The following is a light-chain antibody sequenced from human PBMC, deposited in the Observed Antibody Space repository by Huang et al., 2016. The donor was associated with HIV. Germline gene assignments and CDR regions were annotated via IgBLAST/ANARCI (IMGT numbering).Light chain of an antibody. CDR1: QRIDAY. CDR2: ATS. Sequence: DIQMTQSPSSLSASVGDRVTVTCRASQRIDAYLNWYQYKPGRAPKLLIFATSDLQGGVPSRFSGSRSGTTFTLTISRLQPQDFATYFCQQSYYFPRTFGQGTKVEMK. CDR3: QQSYYFPRT. J-gene: IGKJ2*01. V-gene: IGKV1-39*01.